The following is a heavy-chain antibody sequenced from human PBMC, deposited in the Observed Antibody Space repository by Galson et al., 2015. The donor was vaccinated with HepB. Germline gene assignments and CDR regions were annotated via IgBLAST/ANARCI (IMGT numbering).Heavy chain of an antibody. Sequence: SETLSLTCAVSGGSISSGDYYWSWIRQPPGKGLEWIGSIYYSGSTYYNPSLKSRVTISVDTSKNQFSLKLSSVTAADTAVYYCARQGDYVWGSYRYTNGDYWGQGTLVTVSS. CDR1: GGSISSGDYY. D-gene: IGHD3-16*02. CDR2: IYYSGST. CDR3: ARQGDYVWGSYRYTNGDY. J-gene: IGHJ4*02. V-gene: IGHV4-39*01.